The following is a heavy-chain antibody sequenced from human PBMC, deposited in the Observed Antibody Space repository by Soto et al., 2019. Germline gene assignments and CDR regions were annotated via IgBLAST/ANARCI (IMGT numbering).Heavy chain of an antibody. CDR2: ISSSSSPI. Sequence: EVQLVESGGGLVQPGGSLRLSCAASGFTFSSYSMNWVRQAPGKGLEWVSYISSSSSPIYYADSVKGRFTISRDNAKNSLYLQMNSLRGEDTAVYYCARAGPLLYIDYWGQGTLVTVSS. V-gene: IGHV3-48*01. CDR3: ARAGPLLYIDY. J-gene: IGHJ4*02. CDR1: GFTFSSYS.